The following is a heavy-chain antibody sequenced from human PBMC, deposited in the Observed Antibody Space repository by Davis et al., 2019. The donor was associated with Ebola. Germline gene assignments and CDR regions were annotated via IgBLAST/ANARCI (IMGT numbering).Heavy chain of an antibody. Sequence: GESLKISCAASGFTFSDYYMSWVRQAPGKGLEWVSYISRSGSTIYYADSVKGRFTISRDNAKNSLYLQMNSLRGEDTAVYFCVRDLGFDFGLISYFDFWGQGTQVTVSS. CDR3: VRDLGFDFGLISYFDF. V-gene: IGHV3-11*04. CDR1: GFTFSDYY. CDR2: ISRSGSTI. D-gene: IGHD3/OR15-3a*01. J-gene: IGHJ4*02.